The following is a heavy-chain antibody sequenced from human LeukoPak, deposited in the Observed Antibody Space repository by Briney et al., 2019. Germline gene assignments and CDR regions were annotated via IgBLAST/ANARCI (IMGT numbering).Heavy chain of an antibody. CDR3: AQSLGSGNWIGKWFEP. V-gene: IGHV4-39*01. CDR2: IYYTGRT. D-gene: IGHD1-1*01. CDR1: GGSISSSSHS. Sequence: SETLSVTCTVSGGSISSSSHSWGWIRQPPGKGLEWTGTIYYTGRTYYNPSLESRLTISVDTSKNQFSLKLTSVTAADTAIYYCAQSLGSGNWIGKWFEPWGQGTLVTVSS. J-gene: IGHJ5*02.